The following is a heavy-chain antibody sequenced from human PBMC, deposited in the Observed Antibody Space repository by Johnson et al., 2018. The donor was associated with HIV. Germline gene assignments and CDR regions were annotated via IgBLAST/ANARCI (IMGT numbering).Heavy chain of an antibody. V-gene: IGHV3-20*04. D-gene: IGHD3-22*01. J-gene: IGHJ3*02. CDR1: GFTFNDYG. CDR2: INWNGGST. Sequence: VQLVESGGGVVRPGGSLRLSCAASGFTFNDYGMSWVRQAPGKGLEWVSGINWNGGSTGYADSVKGRFTISRDNAKNSLYLQMNSLRAEDTALYYCARKVYYYDSSGYYWDAFDIWGQGTMVTVSS. CDR3: ARKVYYYDSSGYYWDAFDI.